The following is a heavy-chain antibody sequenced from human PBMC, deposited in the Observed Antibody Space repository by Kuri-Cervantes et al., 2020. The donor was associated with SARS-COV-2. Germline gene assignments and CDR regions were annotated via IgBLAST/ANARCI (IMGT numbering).Heavy chain of an antibody. V-gene: IGHV3-30*03. Sequence: GESLKISCAASGFSFSNYAMHWVRQAPGKGLEWVAIISYDEGYENYADSVQGRFTISRDNDKHTLYLQVNSVKTEDTAVYYCARDPYVGSGYYLLDFWGQGTLVTVSS. D-gene: IGHD3-22*01. CDR2: ISYDEGYE. CDR1: GFSFSNYA. CDR3: ARDPYVGSGYYLLDF. J-gene: IGHJ4*02.